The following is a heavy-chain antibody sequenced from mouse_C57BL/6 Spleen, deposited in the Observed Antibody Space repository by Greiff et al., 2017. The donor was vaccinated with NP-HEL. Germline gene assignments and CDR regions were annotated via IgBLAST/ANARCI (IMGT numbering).Heavy chain of an antibody. Sequence: EVQLVESGGGLVQPKGSLKLSCAASGFTFNTYAMHWVRQAPGKGLEWVARIRSKSSNYATYYADSVKDRFTISRDDSQSMLYLQMNNLKTEDTAMYYCVREGDGSSYGYFDVWGTGTTVTVSS. CDR1: GFTFNTYA. J-gene: IGHJ1*03. D-gene: IGHD1-1*01. CDR2: IRSKSSNYAT. V-gene: IGHV10-3*01. CDR3: VREGDGSSYGYFDV.